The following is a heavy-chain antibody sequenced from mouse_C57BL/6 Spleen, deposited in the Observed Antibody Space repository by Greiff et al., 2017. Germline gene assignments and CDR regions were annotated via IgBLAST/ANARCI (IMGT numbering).Heavy chain of an antibody. CDR2: ISSGGSYT. Sequence: DVMLVESGGDLVKPGGSLKLSCAASGFTFSSYGMSWVRQTPDKRLEWVATISSGGSYTYYPDSVKGRFTISRDNAKNTLYLQMSSLKSEDTAMYYCARRYDGYAMDYWGQGTSVTVSS. CDR1: GFTFSSYG. J-gene: IGHJ4*01. V-gene: IGHV5-6*02. D-gene: IGHD2-3*01. CDR3: ARRYDGYAMDY.